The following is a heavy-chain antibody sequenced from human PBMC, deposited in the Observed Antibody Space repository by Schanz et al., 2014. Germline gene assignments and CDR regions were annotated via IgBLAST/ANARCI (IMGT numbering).Heavy chain of an antibody. D-gene: IGHD6-19*01. CDR2: ISDNGIST. Sequence: EVQLLESGGGLVQPGGSLRLSCVASGFTFSSYAMSWVRQAPGKGLEWVSGISDNGISTYYADSVKGRFSISRENSKSILYLQMNSRRAEDTAVYYCAKAGSGWSTAGYYYWGQGTLVTVSS. CDR1: GFTFSSYA. V-gene: IGHV3-23*01. CDR3: AKAGSGWSTAGYYY. J-gene: IGHJ4*02.